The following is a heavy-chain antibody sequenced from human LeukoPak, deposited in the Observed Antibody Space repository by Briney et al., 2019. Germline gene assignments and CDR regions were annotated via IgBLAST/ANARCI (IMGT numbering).Heavy chain of an antibody. D-gene: IGHD6-19*01. J-gene: IGHJ4*02. CDR3: VRHRQWLLFPYY. CDR2: IFYSGAT. Sequence: PSETLSLTCTVSGDSISINYNWGWIRQPPGKGLEWIGIIFYSGATYYSPSLKSRVTISVDTSKNQFSLKLSSMTAADTAVYYCVRHRQWLLFPYYWGQGTLVTVSS. V-gene: IGHV4-39*01. CDR1: GDSISINYN.